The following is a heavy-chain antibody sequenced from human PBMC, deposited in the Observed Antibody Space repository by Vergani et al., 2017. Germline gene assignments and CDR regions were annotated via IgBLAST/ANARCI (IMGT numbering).Heavy chain of an antibody. J-gene: IGHJ4*02. D-gene: IGHD2-2*01. Sequence: QVQLVQSGAEVKKPGASVKVSCKASGYTFTDYFMHWVRQAPGQGLEWMGWINPNSGGTNYAQKFQGRVTMTRDTSISTAYMERSNLRSDDTAVYYCARVGTSSNRDYFDYWGQGTLVTVSS. CDR3: ARVGTSSNRDYFDY. CDR2: INPNSGGT. CDR1: GYTFTDYF. V-gene: IGHV1-2*02.